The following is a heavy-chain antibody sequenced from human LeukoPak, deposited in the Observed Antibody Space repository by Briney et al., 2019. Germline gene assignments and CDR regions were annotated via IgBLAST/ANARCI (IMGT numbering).Heavy chain of an antibody. Sequence: GGSLRLSCAASGFTFSSYGMHWVRQAPGKGLEWVAVISYDGSNKYYADSVKGRFTISRDNSKNTLYLQMNSLRAEDTAVYYYARDRRATISSSDYWGQGTLVTVSS. CDR1: GFTFSSYG. J-gene: IGHJ4*02. CDR3: ARDRRATISSSDY. V-gene: IGHV3-30*19. CDR2: ISYDGSNK. D-gene: IGHD5-24*01.